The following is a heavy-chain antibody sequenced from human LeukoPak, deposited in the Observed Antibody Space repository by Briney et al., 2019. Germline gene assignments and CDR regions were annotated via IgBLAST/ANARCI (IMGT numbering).Heavy chain of an antibody. CDR1: GFSISSGYY. Sequence: SETLSLTCTVSGFSISSGYYWGWIRQPPGKGLEWIGRIYQSGSTDYNPSLRSRVTVSVDTSKNQFSLKVTSVTAADTAVYYCARDRCSSTSCYSAYYYYYYMDVWGKGTTVTVSS. V-gene: IGHV4-38-2*02. D-gene: IGHD2-2*01. CDR2: IYQSGST. CDR3: ARDRCSSTSCYSAYYYYYYMDV. J-gene: IGHJ6*03.